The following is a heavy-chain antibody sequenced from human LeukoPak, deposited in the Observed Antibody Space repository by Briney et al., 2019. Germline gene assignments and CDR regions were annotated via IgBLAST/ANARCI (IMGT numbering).Heavy chain of an antibody. V-gene: IGHV4-59*08. Sequence: PSETLSLTYTVSGGSISSYYWSWVRQPPGKGLEWSGDIYYSGSTNYNPSPTSRVTISVGTSKNQFSLMLSSVTAADTAVYYCARRIAAAGHYYYYYMHVWGKGTTVTVSS. CDR2: IYYSGST. J-gene: IGHJ6*03. CDR3: ARRIAAAGHYYYYYMHV. CDR1: GGSISSYY. D-gene: IGHD6-13*01.